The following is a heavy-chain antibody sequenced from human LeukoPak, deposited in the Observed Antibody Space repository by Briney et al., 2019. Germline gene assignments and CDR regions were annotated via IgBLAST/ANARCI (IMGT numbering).Heavy chain of an antibody. D-gene: IGHD4-11*01. J-gene: IGHJ4*02. CDR1: GFTFSSYA. CDR2: ISGSGGST. Sequence: GGSLRLSCAASGFTFSSYAMSWVRQAPGKGLEWVSAISGSGGSTYYADSVKGRFTISRDKSKNTLYLQMNSLRAEDTAIYYCATSTVAKYDYWGQGTLVAVSS. V-gene: IGHV3-23*01. CDR3: ATSTVAKYDY.